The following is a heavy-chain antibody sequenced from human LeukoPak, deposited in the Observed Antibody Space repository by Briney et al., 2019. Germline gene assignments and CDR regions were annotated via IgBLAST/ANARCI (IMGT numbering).Heavy chain of an antibody. CDR3: ARHWAFDV. CDR1: GGSLSGAN. V-gene: IGHV4-34*01. CDR2: IDQSGST. J-gene: IGHJ3*01. Sequence: SETLSLTCGVFGGSLSGANWSWIRQPPGKGLEWIGHIDQSGSTDYNPSVKSSVIISIDTSKNQFSLRLNSVTAADTAVYYCARHWAFDVWGQGTMVTVSS.